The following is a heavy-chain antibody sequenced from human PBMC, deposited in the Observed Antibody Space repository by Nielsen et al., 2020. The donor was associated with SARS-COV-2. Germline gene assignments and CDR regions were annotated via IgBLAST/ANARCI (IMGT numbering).Heavy chain of an antibody. D-gene: IGHD3-9*01. CDR2: INPNSGGT. CDR3: ARSRYFDWYYFDY. V-gene: IGHV1-2*06. J-gene: IGHJ4*02. Sequence: WVRQAPGQGLEWMGRINPNSGGTNYAQKFQGRVTMTRDTSISTAYMELSRLRSDDTAVYYCARSRYFDWYYFDYWGQGTLVTVSS.